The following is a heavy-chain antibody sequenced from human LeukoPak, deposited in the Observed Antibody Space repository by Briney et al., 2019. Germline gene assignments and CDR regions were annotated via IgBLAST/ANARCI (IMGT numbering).Heavy chain of an antibody. D-gene: IGHD2-21*01. CDR2: IIPIFGTA. CDR3: ARGSLWHYYYMDV. CDR1: GYTFTSYG. V-gene: IGHV1-69*13. Sequence: GASVKVSCKASGYTFTSYGISWVRQAPGQGLEWMGGIIPIFGTANYAQKFQGRVTITADESTSTAYMELSSLRSEDTAVYYCARGSLWHYYYMDVWGKGTTVTVSS. J-gene: IGHJ6*03.